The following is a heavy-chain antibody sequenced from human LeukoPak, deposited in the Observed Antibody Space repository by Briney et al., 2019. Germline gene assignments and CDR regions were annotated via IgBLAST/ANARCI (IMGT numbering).Heavy chain of an antibody. V-gene: IGHV4-59*11. CDR3: ARGVPFFDH. Sequence: TGGSLGLSCEASGLTFCASAVHWIRQACGKGLEWIGYINDSGSTNYNPSLKSRVSISVDTSKNQFSLKLSSVTAADTAVYYCARGVPFFDHWGQGTLVTVSS. J-gene: IGHJ4*02. CDR1: GLTFCASA. CDR2: INDSGST.